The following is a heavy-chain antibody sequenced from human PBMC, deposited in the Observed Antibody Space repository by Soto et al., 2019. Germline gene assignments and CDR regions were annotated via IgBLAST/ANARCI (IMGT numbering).Heavy chain of an antibody. CDR1: GYSFTDYH. D-gene: IGHD2-8*01. CDR2: INPKSGGT. Sequence: ASVKVSCKASGYSFTDYHIHWVRQAPGQGLEWLGRINPKSGGTSTTQKFQGWVTMTRDRSISTVYMELTRLRSDDTAVYFCARGHSTDCSNGVCSFFYNHEMDVWG. J-gene: IGHJ6*02. V-gene: IGHV1-2*04. CDR3: ARGHSTDCSNGVCSFFYNHEMDV.